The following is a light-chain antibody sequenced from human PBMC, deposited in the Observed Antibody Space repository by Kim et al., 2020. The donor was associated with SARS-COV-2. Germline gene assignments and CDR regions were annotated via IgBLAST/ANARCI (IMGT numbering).Light chain of an antibody. CDR1: SNNVGNQG. Sequence: RQTATLTCTWNSNNVGNQGAAWLQQHQGHPPKLLSYRNNNRPSGISERLSASRSGNTASLTITGLQPEDEADYYCSAWDSSLSAYVFGTGTKVTVL. CDR3: SAWDSSLSAYV. CDR2: RNN. J-gene: IGLJ1*01. V-gene: IGLV10-54*01.